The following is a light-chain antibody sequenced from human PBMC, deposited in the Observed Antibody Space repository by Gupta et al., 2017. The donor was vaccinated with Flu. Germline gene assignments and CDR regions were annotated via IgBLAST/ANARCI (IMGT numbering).Light chain of an antibody. Sequence: GTLSLSPGERATLSCRASQFVGNNFLAWYHQKPGQAPRLLIYHAPNRAPGIPDRFSGSGSGTDFTLTISRLEPEDFAVYHCQQYDASPLTFGGGTKVESK. CDR2: HAP. V-gene: IGKV3-20*01. J-gene: IGKJ4*01. CDR1: QFVGNNF. CDR3: QQYDASPLT.